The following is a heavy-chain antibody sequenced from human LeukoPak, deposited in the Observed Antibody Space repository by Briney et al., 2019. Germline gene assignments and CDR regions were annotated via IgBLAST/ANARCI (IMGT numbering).Heavy chain of an antibody. CDR1: GYTFSIYG. CDR3: ARDAVVVGAYYMDV. Sequence: ASVKVSCKASGYTFSIYGISWVRQAPGQGLEWMGWINAYNGNTNYAQKLQGRVTMTTDTSTSTAYMELRSLRSDDSAVYYCARDAVVVGAYYMDVWGKGATVTVSS. D-gene: IGHD2-15*01. V-gene: IGHV1-18*01. J-gene: IGHJ6*03. CDR2: INAYNGNT.